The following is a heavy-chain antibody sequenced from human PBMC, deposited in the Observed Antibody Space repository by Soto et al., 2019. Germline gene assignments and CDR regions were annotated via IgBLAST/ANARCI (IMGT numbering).Heavy chain of an antibody. CDR2: LSRSGGST. Sequence: PGGSLGVSCAASGFIFSTYAMSWVRQAPGKGLERASPLSRSGGSTYYADSGKGRFTISRDNSKNTLYRHMNSLRAEDTAVYYCGTVHIAGAGKYFDYWGQGTLVTVSS. V-gene: IGHV3-23*01. D-gene: IGHD6-19*01. CDR3: GTVHIAGAGKYFDY. J-gene: IGHJ4*02. CDR1: GFIFSTYA.